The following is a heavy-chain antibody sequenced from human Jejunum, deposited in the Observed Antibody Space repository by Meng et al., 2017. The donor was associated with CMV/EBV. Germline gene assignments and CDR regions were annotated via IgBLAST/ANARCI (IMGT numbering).Heavy chain of an antibody. Sequence: VSSSYMRLVRQAPGKGLAWVSVISIGGSTYYADSVKSLFTVSRDNDQNTLHLQMNSLRPEDTAVYYCATAYYYDRSGYYPVFDIWGQGTMVTVSS. D-gene: IGHD3-22*01. J-gene: IGHJ3*02. CDR3: ATAYYYDRSGYYPVFDI. CDR2: ISIGGST. CDR1: VSSSY. V-gene: IGHV3-66*02.